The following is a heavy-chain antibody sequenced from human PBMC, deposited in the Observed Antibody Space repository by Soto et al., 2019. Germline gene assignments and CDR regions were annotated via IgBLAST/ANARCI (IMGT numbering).Heavy chain of an antibody. CDR3: ARLPYCGGDCYINPIDY. J-gene: IGHJ4*02. Sequence: ASVKVSCKASGSTFTSYAMPWVRHAPGQRHEWMGWISAYNGNTNYAQKLQGRVTMTTDTSTSTAYMELRSLRSDDTAVYYCARLPYCGGDCYINPIDYWGQGTLVTVSS. CDR2: ISAYNGNT. CDR1: GSTFTSYA. V-gene: IGHV1-18*01. D-gene: IGHD2-21*02.